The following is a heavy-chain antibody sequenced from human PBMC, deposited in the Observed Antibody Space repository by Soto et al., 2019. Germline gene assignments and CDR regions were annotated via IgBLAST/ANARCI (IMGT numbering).Heavy chain of an antibody. V-gene: IGHV3-72*01. J-gene: IGHJ6*02. CDR1: GFTFSDHY. CDR2: IRNRGNGYTT. D-gene: IGHD6-25*01. CDR3: TRRPAAGGLDV. Sequence: EVQLVESGGGLVQPGGSLRLSCAASGFTFSDHYMDWVRQAPGKGLEWVGRIRNRGNGYTTEYAASVKGRFTISRGDSKNSLYLRMNSLKTEDTAVYYCTRRPAAGGLDVWGQGTTVTVSS.